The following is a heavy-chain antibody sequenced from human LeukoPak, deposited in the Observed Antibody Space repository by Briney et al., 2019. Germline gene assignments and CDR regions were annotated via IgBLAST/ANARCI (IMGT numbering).Heavy chain of an antibody. CDR3: ARDSGRDIVVVPASFDY. CDR2: MSASNGNT. V-gene: IGHV1-18*04. Sequence: ASVKVSCKASGYTFTSYGISWVRQAPGQGLEWMGWMSASNGNTNHAQKLQGRVTMTTDTSTSTAYMELRSLRSDDTAVYYCARDSGRDIVVVPASFDYWGQGTLVTVSS. CDR1: GYTFTSYG. D-gene: IGHD2-2*01. J-gene: IGHJ4*02.